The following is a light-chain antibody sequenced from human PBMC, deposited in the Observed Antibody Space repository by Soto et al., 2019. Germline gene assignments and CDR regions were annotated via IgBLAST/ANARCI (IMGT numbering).Light chain of an antibody. J-gene: IGLJ2*01. CDR2: DVS. Sequence: QSALTQPASVSGSPGQSITISCTGTSSDVGGYNYVSWYQQHPGKAPKLMIYDVSNRPSGVSNRFSGSKSGNTASLTISGLQAEDAAEYYCSSYPSSSTPVVCGGGTKATVL. CDR3: SSYPSSSTPVV. V-gene: IGLV2-14*01. CDR1: SSDVGGYNY.